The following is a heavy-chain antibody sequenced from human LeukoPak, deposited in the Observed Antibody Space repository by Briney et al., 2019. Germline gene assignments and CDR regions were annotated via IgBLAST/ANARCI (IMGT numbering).Heavy chain of an antibody. J-gene: IGHJ6*02. D-gene: IGHD4-11*01. Sequence: PGRSLRLSCAASGFTVSSNYMSWVRQAPGKGLEWVSVIYSGGSTYYADSVKGRFTISRDNSKNTLYLQMNSLRAEDTAVYYCARAHSNYYYYGMDVWGQGTTVTVSS. CDR2: IYSGGST. V-gene: IGHV3-53*01. CDR3: ARAHSNYYYYGMDV. CDR1: GFTVSSNY.